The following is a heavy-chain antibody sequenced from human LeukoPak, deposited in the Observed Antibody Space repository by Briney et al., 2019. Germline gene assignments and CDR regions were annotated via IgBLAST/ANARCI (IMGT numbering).Heavy chain of an antibody. J-gene: IGHJ3*02. D-gene: IGHD4-17*01. CDR3: AGQLTTVTIKGYHDAFDI. CDR1: GYTFTSYG. V-gene: IGHV1-2*02. Sequence: ASVKVSCKASGYTFTSYGISWVRQAPGQGLEWMGWINPNSGGTNYAQKFQGRVTMTRDTSISTAYMELSRLRSDDTAVYYCAGQLTTVTIKGYHDAFDIWGQGTMVTVSS. CDR2: INPNSGGT.